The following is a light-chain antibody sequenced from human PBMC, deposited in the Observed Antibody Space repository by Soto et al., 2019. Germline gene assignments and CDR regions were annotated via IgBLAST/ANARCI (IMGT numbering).Light chain of an antibody. CDR2: GAS. CDR3: QQYNHWPPLT. V-gene: IGKV3-15*01. Sequence: EIVMTQSPATLSVSPGERATLSCRASQSVGRNLAWYQQKPGRAPRLLIYGASTRATGIPARFSGSGSGTEFTLTISSLQSEDFAIYSCQQYNHWPPLTFGGGTKVEIK. CDR1: QSVGRN. J-gene: IGKJ4*01.